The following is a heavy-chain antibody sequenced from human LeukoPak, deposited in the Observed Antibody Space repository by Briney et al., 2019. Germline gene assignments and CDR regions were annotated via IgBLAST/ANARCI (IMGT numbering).Heavy chain of an antibody. V-gene: IGHV4-61*01. CDR1: GGSVSSGSYY. J-gene: IGHJ4*02. CDR3: AREEEVTASTEYYFDY. CDR2: IYYSGGT. D-gene: IGHD2-21*02. Sequence: PSETLSLTCTVSGGSVSSGSYYWSWIRQPPGKGLEWIGYIYYSGGTNYDPSLKSRVTISIDTSKNQFSLKLSSVTAADTAVFYCAREEEVTASTEYYFDYWGQGTLVTVSS.